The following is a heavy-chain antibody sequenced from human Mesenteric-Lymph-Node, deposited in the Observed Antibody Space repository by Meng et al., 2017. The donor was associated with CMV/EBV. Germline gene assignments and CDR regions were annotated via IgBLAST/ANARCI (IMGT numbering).Heavy chain of an antibody. CDR3: ARGGSYYDSSGSILEYFQH. CDR2: INPDSGVT. V-gene: IGHV1-2*06. Sequence: FTGYFLHWVRQAPGQGPEWMGRINPDSGVTNNAQKFQGRVTMTRDTSISTAYMELSSLRSEDTAVYYCARGGSYYDSSGSILEYFQHWGQGTLVTVSS. J-gene: IGHJ1*01. D-gene: IGHD3-22*01. CDR1: FTGYF.